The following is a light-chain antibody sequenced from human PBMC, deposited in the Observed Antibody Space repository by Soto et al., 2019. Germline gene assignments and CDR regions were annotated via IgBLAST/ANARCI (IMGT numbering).Light chain of an antibody. CDR1: TSNIGAGYD. CDR3: QSYDSSLSVV. J-gene: IGLJ3*02. CDR2: GNS. Sequence: QAVVTQPPSVSGAPGQRVTISCTGKTSNIGAGYDVHWYQQLPETAPKLLIYGNSNRPSGVPDRFSASKSGTSASLAITGLQAEDEADYYCQSYDSSLSVVFGGGTKLTVL. V-gene: IGLV1-40*01.